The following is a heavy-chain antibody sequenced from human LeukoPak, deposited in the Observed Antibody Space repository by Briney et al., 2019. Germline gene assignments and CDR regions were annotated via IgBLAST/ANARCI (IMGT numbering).Heavy chain of an antibody. V-gene: IGHV3-23*01. D-gene: IGHD6-19*01. CDR2: ISGSGGPT. Sequence: GESLRLSCAASGFTFSNAWMSWVRQAPGKGLEWVSAISGSGGPTYYADSVKGRFTISRDTSKNTLYLQMNSLRAEDTAVYYCAKDSAYSSGWFIFDYWGQGTLVTVSS. CDR1: GFTFSNAW. J-gene: IGHJ4*02. CDR3: AKDSAYSSGWFIFDY.